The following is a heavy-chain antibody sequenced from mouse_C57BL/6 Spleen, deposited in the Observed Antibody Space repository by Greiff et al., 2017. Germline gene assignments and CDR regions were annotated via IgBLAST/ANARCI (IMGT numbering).Heavy chain of an antibody. CDR2: IYPRDGST. D-gene: IGHD1-1*01. CDR3: ARRDGSSWGAMDY. Sequence: QVQLQQPGPELVQPGASVKLSCKASGYTFTSYDINWVKQRPGQGLEWIGWIYPRDGSTKYNEKFKGMATLIVDTSSSTAYMELHSLTSEDSAVYFCARRDGSSWGAMDYWGQGTSVTVSS. J-gene: IGHJ4*01. V-gene: IGHV1-85*01. CDR1: GYTFTSYD.